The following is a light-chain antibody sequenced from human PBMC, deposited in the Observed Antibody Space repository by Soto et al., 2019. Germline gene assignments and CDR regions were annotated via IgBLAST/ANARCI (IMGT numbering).Light chain of an antibody. V-gene: IGLV2-8*01. CDR3: ISYAGSNNFVV. CDR2: EVT. Sequence: QSALTQPPSASGSPGQSVTISCTGTSSDVGGYNYVSWFRQHPGKAPKRMIYEVTKRPSGVPDRFSGSKSGNTASLTVSGLQAEDDADYYCISYAGSNNFVVFGGGTKLTVL. J-gene: IGLJ2*01. CDR1: SSDVGGYNY.